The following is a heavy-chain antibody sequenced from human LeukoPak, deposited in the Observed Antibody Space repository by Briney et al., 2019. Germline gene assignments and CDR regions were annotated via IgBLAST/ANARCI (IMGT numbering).Heavy chain of an antibody. V-gene: IGHV2-5*01. CDR3: AHRLAVTGCWYFDY. CDR1: GFPDRSRAVG. D-gene: IGHD2-21*01. Sequence: SGPPVPKLNYLRSLPWNLSGFPDRSRAVGVAWIGQPSVKPLEWLPPIHRHDDKHYSPSLQSRLTVTKDTSKNQVVLTMTNMDPVDTATYYCAHRLAVTGCWYFDYWGQGTLVTVSS. J-gene: IGHJ4*02. CDR2: IHRHDDK.